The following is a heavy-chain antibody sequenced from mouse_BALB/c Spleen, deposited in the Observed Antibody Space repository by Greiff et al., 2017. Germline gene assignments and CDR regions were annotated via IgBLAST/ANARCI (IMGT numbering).Heavy chain of an antibody. Sequence: EVKVVESGGGLVQPGGSRKLSCAASGFTFSSFGMHWVRQAPEKGLEWVAYISSGSSTIYYADTVKGRFTISRDNPKNTLFLQMTSLRSEDTAMYYCARARRFAYWGQGTLVTVSA. CDR1: GFTFSSFG. CDR3: ARARRFAY. J-gene: IGHJ3*01. D-gene: IGHD2-12*01. CDR2: ISSGSSTI. V-gene: IGHV5-17*02.